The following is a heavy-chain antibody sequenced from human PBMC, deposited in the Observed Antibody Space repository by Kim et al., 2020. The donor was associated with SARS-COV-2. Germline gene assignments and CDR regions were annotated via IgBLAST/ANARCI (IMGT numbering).Heavy chain of an antibody. J-gene: IGHJ4*02. CDR2: ISYDGSNK. Sequence: GGSLRLSCAASGFTFSSYGMHWVRQAPGKGLEWVAVISYDGSNKYYADSVKGRFTISRDNSKNTLYLQMNSLRAEDTAVYYCAKDPADASRHSSGWYYYFDYWAQGTLVTVSS. CDR3: AKDPADASRHSSGWYYYFDY. CDR1: GFTFSSYG. D-gene: IGHD6-19*01. V-gene: IGHV3-30*18.